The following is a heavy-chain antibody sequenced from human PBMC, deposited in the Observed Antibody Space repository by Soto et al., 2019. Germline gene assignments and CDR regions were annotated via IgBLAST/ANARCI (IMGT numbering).Heavy chain of an antibody. CDR3: ARVGCSGGFCYVALDV. V-gene: IGHV3-11*01. CDR2: ISKSSSTI. Sequence: GGSLRLSCAASGFTFSDYYMMWIRQAPGKGLECISYISKSSSTIKYADSVKGRFTISRDNAKNSLSLQMNSLRAEDTAVYYCARVGCSGGFCYVALDVWGQGITVTVSS. CDR1: GFTFSDYY. J-gene: IGHJ6*02. D-gene: IGHD2-15*01.